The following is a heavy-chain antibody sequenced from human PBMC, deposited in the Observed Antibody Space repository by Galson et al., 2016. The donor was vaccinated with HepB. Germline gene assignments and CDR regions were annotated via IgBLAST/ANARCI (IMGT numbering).Heavy chain of an antibody. D-gene: IGHD6-6*01. CDR2: IYSGGYT. CDR1: GLIVTRNY. V-gene: IGHV3-66*01. Sequence: SLRLSCAASGLIVTRNYMAWVRQAPGKGLEWVSIIYSGGYTYYADSVKGRFNISRENSKNTVSIQMNSLRVEDTAVYYCTRAIAARLPFDYWGQGTLVTVSS. CDR3: TRAIAARLPFDY. J-gene: IGHJ4*02.